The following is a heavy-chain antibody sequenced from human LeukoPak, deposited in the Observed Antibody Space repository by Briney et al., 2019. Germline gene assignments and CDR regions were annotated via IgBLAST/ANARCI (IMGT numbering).Heavy chain of an antibody. CDR1: GGSISTYY. Sequence: SETLSLTCTVSGGSISTYYWSWIRQHPGKGLEWIGYIYYSGSTYYNPSLKSRVTISVDTSKNQYSLKLSSVTAADTAVYYCARRGDGYNYFDYWGQGTLVTVSS. D-gene: IGHD5-24*01. CDR2: IYYSGST. CDR3: ARRGDGYNYFDY. J-gene: IGHJ4*02. V-gene: IGHV4-59*06.